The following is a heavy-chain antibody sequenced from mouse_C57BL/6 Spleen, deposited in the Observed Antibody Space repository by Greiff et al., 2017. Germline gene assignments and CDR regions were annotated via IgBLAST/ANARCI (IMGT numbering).Heavy chain of an antibody. CDR2: INPYNGDT. CDR1: GYSFTGYF. J-gene: IGHJ4*01. D-gene: IGHD2-4*01. Sequence: VQLQQSGPELVKPGDSVKISCKASGYSFTGYFMNWVMQSHGKSLEWIGRINPYNGDTFYNQKFKGKATLTVDKSSSTAHMELRSLTSEDSAVYYCARNDYDDGGYYAMDYWGQGTSVTVST. CDR3: ARNDYDDGGYYAMDY. V-gene: IGHV1-20*01.